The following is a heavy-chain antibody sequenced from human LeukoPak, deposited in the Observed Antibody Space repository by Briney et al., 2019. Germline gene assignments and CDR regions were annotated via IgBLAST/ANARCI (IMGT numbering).Heavy chain of an antibody. CDR3: AREYDSSWPS. V-gene: IGHV3-23*01. Sequence: GGSLRLSCAASGFSFRTYAMSWVRQAPGKGLGWVSAISDNSGRTYYADSVKGRFTISRDNSKNTLFVQMNSLRAEDTAVYYCAREYDSSWPSWGQGTLVTVSS. J-gene: IGHJ5*02. CDR2: ISDNSGRT. CDR1: GFSFRTYA. D-gene: IGHD3-22*01.